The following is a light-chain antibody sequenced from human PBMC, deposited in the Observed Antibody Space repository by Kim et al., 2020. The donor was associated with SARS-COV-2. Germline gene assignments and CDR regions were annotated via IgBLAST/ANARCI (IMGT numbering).Light chain of an antibody. Sequence: SYELTQPPSVSVFPGQTARITCSGDALPKQYAFWYQQKSGQAPLLLIFKHRERPSGIPERFSGSHSGTTVTLTITGVQAEDEADYYCQSADTTGSYPVVFGGGTQLTVL. CDR3: QSADTTGSYPVV. J-gene: IGLJ2*01. V-gene: IGLV3-25*03. CDR1: ALPKQY. CDR2: KHR.